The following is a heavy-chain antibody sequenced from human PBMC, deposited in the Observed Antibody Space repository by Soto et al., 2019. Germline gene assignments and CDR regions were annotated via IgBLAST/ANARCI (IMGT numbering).Heavy chain of an antibody. Sequence: QVQLVQSGAEVKKLGSSVKVSCKASGGTFSSYAISWVRQAPGQGLEWMGGIIPIFGTANYAQKFQGRVTITADESTSTDYMELSSLRSEDTVVYSCAAPYGSGSYYNGFDYWGQGTLVTVSS. CDR3: AAPYGSGSYYNGFDY. J-gene: IGHJ4*02. V-gene: IGHV1-69*12. D-gene: IGHD3-10*01. CDR2: IIPIFGTA. CDR1: GGTFSSYA.